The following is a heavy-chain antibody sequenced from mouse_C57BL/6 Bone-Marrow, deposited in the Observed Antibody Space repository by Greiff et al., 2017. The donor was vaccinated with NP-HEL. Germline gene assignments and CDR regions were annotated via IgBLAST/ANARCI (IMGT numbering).Heavy chain of an antibody. CDR3: ARHYYAHWYFDV. Sequence: EVMLVESGGGLVKPGGSLKLSCAASGFTFSSYTMSWVRQTPEKRLEWVATISGGGGNTYYPDSVKGRFTISRDNAKNTLYLQMSSLRSEDTALYYCARHYYAHWYFDVWGTGTTVTVSS. J-gene: IGHJ1*03. D-gene: IGHD1-1*01. CDR1: GFTFSSYT. CDR2: ISGGGGNT. V-gene: IGHV5-9*01.